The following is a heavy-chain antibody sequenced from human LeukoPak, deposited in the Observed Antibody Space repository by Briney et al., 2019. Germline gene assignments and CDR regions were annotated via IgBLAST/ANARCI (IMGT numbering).Heavy chain of an antibody. CDR1: GGTFSSYA. CDR2: IIPILGIA. V-gene: IGHV1-69*04. CDR3: ARGTMVRGVISSPLDY. Sequence: ASVKVSCKASGGTFSSYAISWVRQAPGQGLEWMGRIIPILGIANYAQKFQGRVTITADKSTSTAYMELSSLRSEDTAVYYCARGTMVRGVISSPLDYWGQGTLVTVSS. J-gene: IGHJ4*02. D-gene: IGHD3-10*01.